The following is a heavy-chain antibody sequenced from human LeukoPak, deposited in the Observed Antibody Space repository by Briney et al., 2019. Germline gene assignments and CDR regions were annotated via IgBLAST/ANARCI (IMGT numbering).Heavy chain of an antibody. D-gene: IGHD6-13*01. CDR3: ARGRIAAAGMYY. CDR2: INAGNGNT. Sequence: ASVKVSCKASGYTFTSYAMHWVRQAPGQRLEWMGWINAGNGNTKYSQKFQGRVTITRDTSASTAYMELSSLRSEDTAVYYCARGRIAAAGMYYWGQGTPVTVSS. CDR1: GYTFTSYA. J-gene: IGHJ4*02. V-gene: IGHV1-3*01.